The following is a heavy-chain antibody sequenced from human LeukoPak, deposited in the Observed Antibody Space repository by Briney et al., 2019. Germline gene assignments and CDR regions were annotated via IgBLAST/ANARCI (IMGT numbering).Heavy chain of an antibody. V-gene: IGHV4-39*01. Sequence: SETLSLTCTVSGGSISSSSYYWGWIRQPPGKGLEWIGSIYYSGSTYCNPSLKSRVTISVDTSKNQFSLKLSSVTAADTAVYYCARLMAVAGTPLGYWGQGTLVTVSS. CDR2: IYYSGST. J-gene: IGHJ4*02. CDR1: GGSISSSSYY. CDR3: ARLMAVAGTPLGY. D-gene: IGHD6-19*01.